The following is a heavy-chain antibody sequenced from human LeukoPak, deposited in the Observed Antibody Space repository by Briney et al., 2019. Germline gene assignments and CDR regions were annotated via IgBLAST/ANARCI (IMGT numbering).Heavy chain of an antibody. CDR2: ISSSSSTI. D-gene: IGHD1-26*01. V-gene: IGHV3-48*01. CDR1: GFTFSSYS. Sequence: PGGSLRLSCAASGFTFSSYSMNWVRQAPGKGLEWVSYISSSSSTIYYADSVKGRFTISRDNSKNTLYLQMNSLRAEDTAIYYCAKDRGFSGNYYPSPHFDYWGQGTLVTVSS. CDR3: AKDRGFSGNYYPSPHFDY. J-gene: IGHJ4*02.